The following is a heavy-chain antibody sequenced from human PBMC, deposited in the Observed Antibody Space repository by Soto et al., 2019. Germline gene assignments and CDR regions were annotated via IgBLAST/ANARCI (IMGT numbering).Heavy chain of an antibody. V-gene: IGHV3-9*01. CDR2: ISWNSGSI. D-gene: IGHD1-1*01. CDR3: AKARHWNDFDY. CDR1: GFTFDDYA. J-gene: IGHJ4*02. Sequence: DVQLVESGGGLVQPGRSLRLSCAASGFTFDDYAMYWVRQAPGKGLEWVSGISWNSGSIGYADSVKGRFTISRDNAKNSLYLQMNSLRAEDTALYYCAKARHWNDFDYWGQGTLVTVSS.